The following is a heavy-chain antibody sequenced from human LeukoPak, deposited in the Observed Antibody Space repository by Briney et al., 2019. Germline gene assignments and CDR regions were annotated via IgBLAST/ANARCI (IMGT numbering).Heavy chain of an antibody. D-gene: IGHD5-24*01. CDR2: IRYDGSNK. Sequence: GGSLRLSCAASGFTFSSYGMYWVRQAPGKGLEWVAFIRYDGSNKYYADSVKGRFTISRDNSKNTLYLQMNSLRAEDTAVYYCAREDGYNYGGNFDYWGQGTLVTVSS. CDR1: GFTFSSYG. J-gene: IGHJ4*02. CDR3: AREDGYNYGGNFDY. V-gene: IGHV3-30*02.